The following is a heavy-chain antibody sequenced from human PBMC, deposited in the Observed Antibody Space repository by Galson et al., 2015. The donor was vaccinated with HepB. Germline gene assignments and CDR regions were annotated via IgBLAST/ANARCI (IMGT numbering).Heavy chain of an antibody. CDR2: INSQSDGGTT. CDR1: GFTANNAW. CDR3: TTDASVLGVMKDY. V-gene: IGHV3-15*01. Sequence: SLRLSCAASGFTANNAWMSWVRQPPGKGLQWVGRINSQSDGGTTKYGAPVRGRFTISRDDSKNTVFLQMNSLQTEDTGVYYCTTDASVLGVMKDYWGHGSLVTVSS. J-gene: IGHJ4*01. D-gene: IGHD3-3*01.